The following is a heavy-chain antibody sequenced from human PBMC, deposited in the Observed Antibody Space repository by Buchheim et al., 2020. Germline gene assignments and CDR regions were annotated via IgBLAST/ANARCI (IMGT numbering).Heavy chain of an antibody. J-gene: IGHJ6*02. CDR3: ASHECSSTSCYLSNYYYGMDV. Sequence: QVQLVQSGAEVKKPGSSVKVSCKASGGTFSSYTISWVRQAPGQGLEWMGRIIPILGIANYAQKFQGRVTITADKSTSTAYMELSSLRSEDTAVYYCASHECSSTSCYLSNYYYGMDVWGQGTT. V-gene: IGHV1-69*02. CDR1: GGTFSSYT. D-gene: IGHD2-2*01. CDR2: IIPILGIA.